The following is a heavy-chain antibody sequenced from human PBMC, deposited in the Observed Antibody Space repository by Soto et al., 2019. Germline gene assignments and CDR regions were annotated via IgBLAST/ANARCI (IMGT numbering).Heavy chain of an antibody. CDR2: ISYDGSNK. CDR1: GFTFSSYG. D-gene: IGHD1-26*01. V-gene: IGHV3-30*18. Sequence: QPGGSLRLSCAASGFTFSSYGMHWVRQAPGKGLEWVAVISYDGSNKYYADSVKGRFTISRDNSKNTLYLQMNSLRAEDTAVYYCAKGQAWELLKGFDYWGQGTLVTVSS. J-gene: IGHJ4*02. CDR3: AKGQAWELLKGFDY.